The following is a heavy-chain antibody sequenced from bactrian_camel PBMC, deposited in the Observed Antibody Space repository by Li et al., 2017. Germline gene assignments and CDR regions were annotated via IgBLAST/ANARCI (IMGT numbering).Heavy chain of an antibody. CDR3: ASDPMGVNCLGAPSAVADFGY. Sequence: HVQLVESGGGSVQAGGSLKLSCGIRGCAYYRNCWAWFRQAPEKQREGVAAINTGGGDATYYAASVKGRFIISRDNAKNTVYLQMNDLKPEDTAMYFCASDPMGVNCLGAPSAVADFGYRGQGTQVTVS. CDR2: INTGGGDAT. D-gene: IGHD3*01. CDR1: GCAYYRNC. J-gene: IGHJ6*01. V-gene: IGHV3S1*01.